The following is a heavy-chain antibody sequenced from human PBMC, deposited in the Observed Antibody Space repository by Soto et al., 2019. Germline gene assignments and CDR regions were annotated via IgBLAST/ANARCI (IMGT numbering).Heavy chain of an antibody. CDR3: SKVIHAGYRSRWLDA. Sequence: SETLSLTCAVSGYSISSAYYWGWIRQPPGKGLEWIGSIYHSGRTYYNPSLKSRVTISADTSKNPFSLKLTSVTAADTAVYYCSKVIHAGYRSRWLDAWGQGTLGTVSS. J-gene: IGHJ5*02. D-gene: IGHD6-13*01. V-gene: IGHV4-38-2*01. CDR1: GYSISSAYY. CDR2: IYHSGRT.